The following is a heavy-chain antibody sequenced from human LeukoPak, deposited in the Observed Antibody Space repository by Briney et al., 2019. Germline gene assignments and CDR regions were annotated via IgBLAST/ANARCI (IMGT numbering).Heavy chain of an antibody. D-gene: IGHD6-19*01. CDR3: ARAGGSSGSNWFDP. V-gene: IGHV4-59*01. J-gene: IGHJ5*02. Sequence: SETLSLTCTVSGGSTSSYYWSWIRQPPGKGLEWIGYIYYSGSTNYNPSLKSRVTISVDTSKNQFSLKLSSVTAADTAVYYCARAGGSSGSNWFDPWGQGTLVTVSS. CDR2: IYYSGST. CDR1: GGSTSSYY.